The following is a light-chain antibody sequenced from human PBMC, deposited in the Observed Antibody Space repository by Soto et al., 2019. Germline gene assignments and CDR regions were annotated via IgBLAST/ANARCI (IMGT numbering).Light chain of an antibody. CDR3: MQRIEFPWT. CDR1: HSLLNSDNGNTY. Sequence: DIVMTQTPLSLPVTPGEPASISCRSSHSLLNSDNGNTYLDWYLQKPGQSPQLLIYTVSNRASGVPDRFSGSGSGTDFTLKISKVEAGDVGIYYCMQRIEFPWTFGQGTKVEIK. CDR2: TVS. J-gene: IGKJ1*01. V-gene: IGKV2-40*01.